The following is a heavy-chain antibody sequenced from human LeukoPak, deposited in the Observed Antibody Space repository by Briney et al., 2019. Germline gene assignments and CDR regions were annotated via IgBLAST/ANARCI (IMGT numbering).Heavy chain of an antibody. CDR3: AREASDSSGPAVDY. CDR2: IKQDGSEK. V-gene: IGHV3-7*03. CDR1: GFTFSSYW. J-gene: IGHJ4*02. Sequence: GGSLRLSCAASGFTFSSYWMSWVRQAPGKGLEWVANIKQDGSEKYYVDSVKGRFTISRDNAKNSLYLQMNSLRAEDTAVYYCAREASDSSGPAVDYCGQGTLVTVSS. D-gene: IGHD3-22*01.